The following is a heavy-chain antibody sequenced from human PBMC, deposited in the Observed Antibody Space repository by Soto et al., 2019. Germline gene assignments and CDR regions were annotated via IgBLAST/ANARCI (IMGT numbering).Heavy chain of an antibody. CDR2: ISYDGSNK. CDR3: ARGRMVRGVSRPFVDFQH. V-gene: IGHV3-30-3*01. D-gene: IGHD3-10*01. J-gene: IGHJ1*01. Sequence: QVQLVESGGGVVQPGRSLRLSCAASGFTFSSYAMHWVRQAPGKGLEWVAVISYDGSNKYYADSVKGRFTISRDNSKNTLYLQMNSLRAEDTAVYYCARGRMVRGVSRPFVDFQHWGQGTLVTVSS. CDR1: GFTFSSYA.